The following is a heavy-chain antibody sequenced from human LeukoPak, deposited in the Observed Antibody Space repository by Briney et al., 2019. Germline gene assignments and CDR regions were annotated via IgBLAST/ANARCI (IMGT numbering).Heavy chain of an antibody. CDR3: ARDSETTVTTGFDY. D-gene: IGHD4-17*01. V-gene: IGHV3-21*01. J-gene: IGHJ4*02. CDR1: GFTFSSYA. CDR2: ISSSSSYI. Sequence: GGSLRLSCAASGFTFSSYAMIWVRQAPGKGLEWVSSISSSSSYIYYADSVKGRFTISRDNAKNSLYLQMNSLRAEDTAVYYCARDSETTVTTGFDYWGQGTLVTVSS.